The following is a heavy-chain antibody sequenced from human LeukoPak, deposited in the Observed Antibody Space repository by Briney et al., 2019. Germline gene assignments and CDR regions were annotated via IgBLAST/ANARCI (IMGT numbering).Heavy chain of an antibody. D-gene: IGHD1-26*01. CDR3: AREGGSEYFRH. Sequence: NPSGTLSLTCAVSGGSISSSNWWSWVRQPPGKGLEWIGEIYHSGSTNYNPSLKSRVTISVDTSKNQFSLKLSSVTAADTAVYYCAREGGSEYFRHWGQGTLVTVSS. V-gene: IGHV4-4*02. J-gene: IGHJ1*01. CDR1: GGSISSSNW. CDR2: IYHSGST.